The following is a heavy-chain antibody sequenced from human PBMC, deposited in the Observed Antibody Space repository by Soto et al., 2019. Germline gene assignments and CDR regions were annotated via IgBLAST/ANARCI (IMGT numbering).Heavy chain of an antibody. Sequence: QVQLVQSGAEVKKPGSSVKVSCRASGGTFRSYGISWVRQAPRQGLEWMGGITPLFDTTNYAQKFQGRVTIIADGSTSTVYMELSSLTSEDTAIYYCAKTLFGPRDYSWFDPWGQGTLVTVSS. D-gene: IGHD4-4*01. CDR3: AKTLFGPRDYSWFDP. V-gene: IGHV1-69*01. CDR2: ITPLFDTT. J-gene: IGHJ5*02. CDR1: GGTFRSYG.